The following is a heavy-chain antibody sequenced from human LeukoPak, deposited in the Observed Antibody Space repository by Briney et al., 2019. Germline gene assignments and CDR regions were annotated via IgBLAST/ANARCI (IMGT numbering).Heavy chain of an antibody. CDR1: GFTFSSYS. CDR2: ISSSSSYI. D-gene: IGHD3-3*01. J-gene: IGHJ5*02. CDR3: ARGPTLWSGYLPEWFDP. V-gene: IGHV3-21*01. Sequence: GGSLRLSCAASGFTFSSYSMNWVRQAPGKGLEWVSSISSSSSYIYYADSVKGRFTISRDNAKNSLYLQMNSLRAEDTAVYYCARGPTLWSGYLPEWFDPWGQGTLVTVPS.